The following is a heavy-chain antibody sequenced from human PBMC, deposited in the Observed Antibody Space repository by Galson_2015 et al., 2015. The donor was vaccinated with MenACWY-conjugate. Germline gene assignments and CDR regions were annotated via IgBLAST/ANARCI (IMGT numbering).Heavy chain of an antibody. V-gene: IGHV3-23*01. Sequence: SLRLSCAASGFTFSSYAMSWVRQAPGKGLEWVSAISGSGGSTYYADPVKGRFTISRDNSKNTLYLQMNSLRAEDTAVYYCAKAEAVEYFQHWGQGTLVTVSS. J-gene: IGHJ1*01. CDR1: GFTFSSYA. D-gene: IGHD6-19*01. CDR2: ISGSGGST. CDR3: AKAEAVEYFQH.